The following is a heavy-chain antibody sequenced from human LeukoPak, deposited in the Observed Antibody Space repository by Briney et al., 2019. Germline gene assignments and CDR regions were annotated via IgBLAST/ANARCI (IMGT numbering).Heavy chain of an antibody. CDR1: GFTFSNYW. D-gene: IGHD2-21*02. V-gene: IGHV3-74*01. CDR3: VRDKEVVTGIGWFDP. CDR2: IDSDGKST. Sequence: PGGSLGLSCAASGFTFSNYWMHWVRQAPGKGLVWVSRIDSDGKSTNYADSVKGRFTISRDNAKNTLYLQMNSLRVEDTAVYYCVRDKEVVTGIGWFDPWGQGTLVTVSS. J-gene: IGHJ5*02.